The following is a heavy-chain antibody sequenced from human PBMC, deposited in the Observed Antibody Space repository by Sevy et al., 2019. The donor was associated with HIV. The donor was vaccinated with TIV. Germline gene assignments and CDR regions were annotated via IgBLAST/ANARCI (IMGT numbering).Heavy chain of an antibody. CDR1: GFTFGDYY. J-gene: IGHJ4*02. CDR3: ASQGAVAVSFDY. V-gene: IGHV3-11*01. Sequence: GGSLRLSCAASGFTFGDYYMSWIRQAPGKGLEWVSYISSSGSTIYYSDSVKGRFTISRDNAKNSLYLQMNSLRAEDTAVYYCASQGAVAVSFDYWAREPWSPSPQ. D-gene: IGHD6-19*01. CDR2: ISSSGSTI.